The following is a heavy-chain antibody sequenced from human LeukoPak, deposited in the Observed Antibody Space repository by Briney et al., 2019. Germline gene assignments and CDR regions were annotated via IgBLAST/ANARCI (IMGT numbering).Heavy chain of an antibody. J-gene: IGHJ6*02. CDR1: GFIFSTYW. CDR2: IKPDGSET. CDR3: ARVRNYYGLDV. Sequence: GGSLRLSCAASGFIFSTYWMSWVRQAPGKGLEWVASIKPDGSETYSVDSVKGRFTISRDNARNSLYLQTNSLRAEDTAMYYCARVRNYYGLDVWGQGTTVTVS. V-gene: IGHV3-7*01.